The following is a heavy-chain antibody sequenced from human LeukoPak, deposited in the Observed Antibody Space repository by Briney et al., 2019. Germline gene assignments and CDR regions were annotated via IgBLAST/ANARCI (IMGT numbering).Heavy chain of an antibody. Sequence: ASVKVSCKASGYTITSYYMHWVRQAPGQGLEWMGIINPSGGSTSYAQKFQGRVTMTRDTSTSTVYMELSSLRSEDTAVYYCARGRSIAARSHPHDYWGQGTLVTVSS. CDR2: INPSGGST. J-gene: IGHJ4*02. V-gene: IGHV1-46*01. CDR3: ARGRSIAARSHPHDY. CDR1: GYTITSYY. D-gene: IGHD6-6*01.